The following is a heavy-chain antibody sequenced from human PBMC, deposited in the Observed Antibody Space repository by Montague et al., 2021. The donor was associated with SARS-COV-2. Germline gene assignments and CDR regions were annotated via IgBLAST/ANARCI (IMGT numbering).Heavy chain of an antibody. D-gene: IGHD3-9*01. CDR3: ARSLYDILTGYYLPFDY. Sequence: PALVKPTQTLTLTCTFSGFSLSTSGMYVSWVRQPPGKALEWLALIDWDDNKFYSTSLKTRLTISKDTSKNQVVLTMTNMDPVDTATYYCARSLYDILTGYYLPFDYWGQGTLVTVSS. CDR2: IDWDDNK. V-gene: IGHV2-70*20. CDR1: GFSLSTSGMY. J-gene: IGHJ4*02.